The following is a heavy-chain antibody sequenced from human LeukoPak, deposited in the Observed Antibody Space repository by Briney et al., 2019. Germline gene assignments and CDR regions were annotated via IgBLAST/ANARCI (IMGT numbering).Heavy chain of an antibody. CDR3: ARDLVTVTKGFDI. J-gene: IGHJ3*02. CDR1: GDTFSGYF. D-gene: IGHD4-17*01. Sequence: SETLSLTCGVYGDTFSGYFWSWIRQPPGKGLEWIGYISYIGSTNYNPSLKSRVTISIDTSKNEFSLKLTSVTAADTAVYYCARDLVTVTKGFDIWGQGTMVTVSS. V-gene: IGHV4-59*01. CDR2: ISYIGST.